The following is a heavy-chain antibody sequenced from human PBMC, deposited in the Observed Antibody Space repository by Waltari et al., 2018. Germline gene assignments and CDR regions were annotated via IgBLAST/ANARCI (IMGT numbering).Heavy chain of an antibody. CDR1: GYSISSGYY. V-gene: IGHV4-38-2*01. Sequence: QVQLQESGPGLVKPSETLSLTCAVSGYSISSGYYWGWIRQPPGKGLEWIGSIYHSGSTYYNPSLKSRVTISVDTSKNQFSLKLSSVTAADTAVYYCARTVTTPRYYYYYYGMDVWGQGTTVTVSS. CDR2: IYHSGST. D-gene: IGHD4-17*01. J-gene: IGHJ6*02. CDR3: ARTVTTPRYYYYYYGMDV.